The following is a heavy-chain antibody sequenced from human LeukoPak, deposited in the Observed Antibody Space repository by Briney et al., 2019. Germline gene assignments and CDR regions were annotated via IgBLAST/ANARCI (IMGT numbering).Heavy chain of an antibody. CDR3: AKGIYSGSPAAFDI. D-gene: IGHD1-26*01. CDR1: GFTFSSYA. J-gene: IGHJ3*02. CDR2: ISGSGGST. Sequence: GGSLRLSCAASGFTFSSYAMTWVRQAPGKGLEWVSGISGSGGSTYYAESVKGRFTISGDNSKNTLYLQMNSLRAEDTAVYYCAKGIYSGSPAAFDIWSQGTMVTVSS. V-gene: IGHV3-23*01.